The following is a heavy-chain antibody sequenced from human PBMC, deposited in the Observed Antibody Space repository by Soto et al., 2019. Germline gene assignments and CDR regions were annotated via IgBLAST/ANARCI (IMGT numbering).Heavy chain of an antibody. CDR3: ARVAVVIAIRYFDL. CDR2: INHNGST. Sequence: QVQLQQWGAGLLKPSETLSLTCAVYVGSFSGYYWSWIRQPPGKGLEWIGEINHNGSTNYNPSLKSRVTISVDTSKYQFSLKLSAVTAADTAVYYCARVAVVIAIRYFDLWGRGTLVTVSS. CDR1: VGSFSGYY. J-gene: IGHJ2*01. V-gene: IGHV4-34*01. D-gene: IGHD2-21*01.